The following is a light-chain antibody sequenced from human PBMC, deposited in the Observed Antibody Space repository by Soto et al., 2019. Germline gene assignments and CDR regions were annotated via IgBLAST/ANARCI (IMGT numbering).Light chain of an antibody. J-gene: IGLJ1*01. CDR3: SSYTNINTRACV. Sequence: QSVLTQPASVSGSPGQSITISCTGTSPDIGSYNRVSWYQQHPGKAPKLIIYEVTDRPSGVSNRFSGSKSGNTASLTISGLQAEDEAEYYCSSYTNINTRACVFGTGTKVTVL. CDR2: EVT. CDR1: SPDIGSYNR. V-gene: IGLV2-14*01.